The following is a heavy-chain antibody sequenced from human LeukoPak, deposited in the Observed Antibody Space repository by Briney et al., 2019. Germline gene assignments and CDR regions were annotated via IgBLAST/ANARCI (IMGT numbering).Heavy chain of an antibody. CDR3: AKAYYCSSTSCSPYYYYYYMDV. CDR1: GFTFSSYA. V-gene: IGHV3-23*01. Sequence: PGGSLRLSCAASGFTFSSYAMSWVRQAPGKGLEWVSAISGSGGSTYYADSVKGRFTISRDNSKNTLYLQMNSLRAEDTAVYYCAKAYYCSSTSCSPYYYYYYMDVWGKGTTVTVSS. D-gene: IGHD2-2*01. CDR2: ISGSGGST. J-gene: IGHJ6*03.